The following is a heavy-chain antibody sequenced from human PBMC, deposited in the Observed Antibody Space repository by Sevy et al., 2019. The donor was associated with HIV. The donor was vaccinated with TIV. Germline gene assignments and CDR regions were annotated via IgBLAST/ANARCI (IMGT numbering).Heavy chain of an antibody. CDR1: GFTFSNAW. Sequence: GGSLRLSCAASGFTFSNAWMSWVRQAPGKGLEWVGRIKSKTDGGTTDYATPVKGRFTISRDDAKNTLYLQMNSLKTEDTAVYYCTTDNGGQLWSPQFGYWGQGTLVTVSS. CDR2: IKSKTDGGTT. D-gene: IGHD5-18*01. V-gene: IGHV3-15*01. J-gene: IGHJ4*02. CDR3: TTDNGGQLWSPQFGY.